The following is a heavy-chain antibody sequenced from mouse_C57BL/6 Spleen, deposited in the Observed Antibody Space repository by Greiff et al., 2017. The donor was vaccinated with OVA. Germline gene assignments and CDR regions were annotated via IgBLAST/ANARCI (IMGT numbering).Heavy chain of an antibody. CDR1: GYTFTSYW. J-gene: IGHJ3*01. D-gene: IGHD3-2*02. Sequence: QVQLQQPGAELVKPGASVKLSCKASGYTFTSYWMHGVKQRPGQGLEWIGMIHPNSGSTNYNEKFKGKATLTVDKSSSTAYMQLSSLTSEDSAVYYCASTAQATWCAYWGQGTLVTVSA. V-gene: IGHV1-64*01. CDR2: IHPNSGST. CDR3: ASTAQATWCAY.